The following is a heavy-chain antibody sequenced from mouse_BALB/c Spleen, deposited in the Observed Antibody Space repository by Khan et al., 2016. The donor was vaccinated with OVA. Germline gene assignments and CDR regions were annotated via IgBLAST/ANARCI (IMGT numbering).Heavy chain of an antibody. CDR3: ARRNYFGYTFAY. V-gene: IGHV1-77*01. Sequence: QVQLQQPGAELARPGASVKLSCKASGYTFTEYYINWVKQRTGQGLEWIGEISPGSGDTYYNEKFKGKATLTADKSSSTAYMQPSSLTSEASAVYFCARRNYFGYTFAYWGQGTLVTVSA. CDR1: GYTFTEYY. CDR2: ISPGSGDT. J-gene: IGHJ3*01. D-gene: IGHD1-2*01.